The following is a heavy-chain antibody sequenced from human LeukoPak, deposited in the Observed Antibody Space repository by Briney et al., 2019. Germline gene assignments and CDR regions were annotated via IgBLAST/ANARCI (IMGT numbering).Heavy chain of an antibody. CDR1: GGSISSSSYY. CDR2: IYYSGST. CDR3: STASGWYYFDY. J-gene: IGHJ4*02. V-gene: IGHV4-39*01. Sequence: SETLSLSCTVSGGSISSSSYYWGWIRQPPGKGLEWIGSIYYSGSTYYNPSLKSRVTISVDTSKNQFSLKLSSVTAADTAVYYCSTASGWYYFDYWGQGTLVTVS. D-gene: IGHD6-19*01.